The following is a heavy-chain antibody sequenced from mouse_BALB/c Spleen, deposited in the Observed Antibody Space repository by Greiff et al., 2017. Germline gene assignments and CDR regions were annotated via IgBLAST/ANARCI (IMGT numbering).Heavy chain of an antibody. Sequence: LVKTGASVKISCKASGYSFTGYYMHWVKQSHGKSLEWIGYISCYNGATSYNQKFKGKATLTSDKSSSTAYMELSSLTSEDSAVYYCARDWLTGPFAYWGQGTLVNVSA. D-gene: IGHD4-1*01. CDR2: ISCYNGAT. CDR1: GYSFTGYY. V-gene: IGHV1S34*01. CDR3: ARDWLTGPFAY. J-gene: IGHJ3*01.